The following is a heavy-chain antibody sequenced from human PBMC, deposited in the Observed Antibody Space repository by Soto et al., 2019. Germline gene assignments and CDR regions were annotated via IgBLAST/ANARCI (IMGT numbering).Heavy chain of an antibody. D-gene: IGHD2-2*02. CDR1: GGSISSYY. CDR3: ARGFCSSNSCYTGDKWFDP. J-gene: IGHJ5*02. V-gene: IGHV4-59*01. CDR2: IYYSGST. Sequence: SETLSLTCTVSGGSISSYYWSWIRQPPGKGLEWIGYIYYSGSTNYNPSLKSRVTISVDTSKNQFSLKLSSVTAADTAVYYCARGFCSSNSCYTGDKWFDPWGQGTLVTVSS.